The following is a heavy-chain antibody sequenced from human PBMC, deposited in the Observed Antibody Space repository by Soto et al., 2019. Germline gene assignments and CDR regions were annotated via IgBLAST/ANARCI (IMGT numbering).Heavy chain of an antibody. CDR3: ERAWHYRGSGSYYCTGECYYGMDV. V-gene: IGHV3-74*01. Sequence: EVQLVESGGGLVQPGGSLRPSCAASGFTFSSYWMHWVRQAPGKGLVWVSRINSDGSSTSYADSVKGRFTISRDNAKNTLELQMKRLRAEDTAVYYCERAWHYRGSGSYYCTGECYYGMDVWGQGSTVTVSS. CDR2: INSDGSST. J-gene: IGHJ6*02. D-gene: IGHD3-10*01. CDR1: GFTFSSYW.